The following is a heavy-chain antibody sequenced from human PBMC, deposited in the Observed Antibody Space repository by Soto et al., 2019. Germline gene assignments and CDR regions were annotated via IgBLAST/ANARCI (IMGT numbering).Heavy chain of an antibody. V-gene: IGHV1-46*03. Sequence: ASVKVSCQASGYGFTSYYMHWVRQAPGQGLEWMGIINPSGGSTSYAQKFQGRVTMTRDTSTSTVYMELSSLRSEDTAVYYCATNYNSYGSGSHQTPPWSYYYMDVWGRGTTVTVSS. CDR3: ATNYNSYGSGSHQTPPWSYYYMDV. CDR1: GYGFTSYY. D-gene: IGHD3-10*01. J-gene: IGHJ6*03. CDR2: INPSGGST.